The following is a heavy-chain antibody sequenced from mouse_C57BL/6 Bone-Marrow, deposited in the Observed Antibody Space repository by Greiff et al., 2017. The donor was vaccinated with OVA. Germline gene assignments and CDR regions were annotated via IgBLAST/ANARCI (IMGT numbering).Heavy chain of an antibody. CDR1: GYTFTEYT. CDR2: FYPGSGSI. J-gene: IGHJ3*01. Sequence: QVQLQQSGAELVKPGASVKLSCKASGYTFTEYTIHWVKQRSVKGLEWIGWFYPGSGSIKYNEKFKDKAALTTDKSSSTVYMKLSRLPSEDSAVYFCARHEAHATLLAYWDRGTLVPVPA. V-gene: IGHV1-62-2*01. CDR3: ARHEAHATLLAY. D-gene: IGHD2-1*01.